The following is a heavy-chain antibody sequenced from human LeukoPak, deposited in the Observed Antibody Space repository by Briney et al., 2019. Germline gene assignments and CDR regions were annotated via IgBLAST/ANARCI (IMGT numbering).Heavy chain of an antibody. Sequence: GRSLRLSCAASGFTFSSYGMHWVRQAPGKGLEWVAVISYDGSNKYYADSVKGRFTISRDNSKNTLYLQMNSLRAEDTAVYYCAKQVEATEQYWGQGTLVTVSS. CDR2: ISYDGSNK. CDR1: GFTFSSYG. V-gene: IGHV3-30*18. CDR3: AKQVEATEQY. J-gene: IGHJ1*01. D-gene: IGHD1-1*01.